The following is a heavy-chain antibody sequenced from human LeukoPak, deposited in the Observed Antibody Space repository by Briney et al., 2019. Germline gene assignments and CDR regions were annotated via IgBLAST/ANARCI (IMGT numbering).Heavy chain of an antibody. CDR3: AKGPGTTGAKRNFDY. J-gene: IGHJ4*02. CDR1: GFTFSSYW. V-gene: IGHV3-7*03. Sequence: GGSLRLSCAASGFTFSSYWMSWVRQAPGKGLEWVANINKDGGEKYYVDSVKGRFTISRDNAKNSLYLQMNSLRAEDTAVYYCAKGPGTTGAKRNFDYWGQGTLVTVSS. D-gene: IGHD1-7*01. CDR2: INKDGGEK.